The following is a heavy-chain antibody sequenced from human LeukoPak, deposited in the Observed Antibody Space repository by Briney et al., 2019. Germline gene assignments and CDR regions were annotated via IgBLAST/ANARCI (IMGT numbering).Heavy chain of an antibody. CDR2: IYWDDGK. D-gene: IGHD3-22*01. CDR1: GFSLSTSGVG. J-gene: IGHJ4*02. Sequence: SGPTLVNPTQTLTLTCTFSGFSLSTSGVGAGWIRQPPGKALEWLALIYWDDGKHYSPSLKSRLTITKGASKNQVVLTMTKMDPVDTATYHCAHRRRYYDSSGYHFDYWGQGTLVTVSS. V-gene: IGHV2-5*02. CDR3: AHRRRYYDSSGYHFDY.